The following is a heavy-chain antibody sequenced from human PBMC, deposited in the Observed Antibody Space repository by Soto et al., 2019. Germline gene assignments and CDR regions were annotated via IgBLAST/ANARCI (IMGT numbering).Heavy chain of an antibody. V-gene: IGHV3-48*03. CDR2: ISSSGDLI. J-gene: IGHJ4*02. CDR3: AIEEINCGGDCFSL. CDR1: GFTFSSYE. D-gene: IGHD2-21*02. Sequence: EVQLVESGGDLVQPGGSLRLSCAASGFTFSSYEMNWVRQAPGRGLEWISYISSSGDLIYYADSVRGRFTVSRDSAKNSMYLQMNSLRAEDTAVYYCAIEEINCGGDCFSLWGQGTLVTVSS.